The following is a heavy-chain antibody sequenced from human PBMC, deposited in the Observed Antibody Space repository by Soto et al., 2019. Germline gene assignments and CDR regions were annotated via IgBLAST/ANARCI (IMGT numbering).Heavy chain of an antibody. V-gene: IGHV3-15*07. CDR3: TTGSSFDI. Sequence: GGSLRLSCAASGFPFFNTWMNWVRQAPGGGLEWVGRIKSKTDGGTTDYAAPVKGRFTISRDDSENTLYLQMNSLKTEDTALYYCTTGSSFDIWGQGTMVTVSS. J-gene: IGHJ3*02. CDR1: GFPFFNTW. CDR2: IKSKTDGGTT.